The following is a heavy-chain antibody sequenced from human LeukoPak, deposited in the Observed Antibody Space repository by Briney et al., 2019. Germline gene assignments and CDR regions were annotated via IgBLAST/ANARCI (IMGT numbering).Heavy chain of an antibody. CDR2: INHSGST. V-gene: IGHV4-34*01. CDR3: ARGQRIAARPMAY. D-gene: IGHD6-6*01. CDR1: GGSFSGYY. J-gene: IGHJ4*02. Sequence: SETLSLTCTVYGGSFSGYYWSWIRQPPGKGLAWIGEINHSGSTNYNPSLKSRVTISVDTSKNQFSLKLSSVTAADTAVYYCARGQRIAARPMAYWGQGTLVTVSS.